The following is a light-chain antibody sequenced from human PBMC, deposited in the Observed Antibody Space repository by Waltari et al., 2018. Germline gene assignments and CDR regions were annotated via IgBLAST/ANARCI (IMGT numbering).Light chain of an antibody. CDR1: QDISNY. Sequence: DIQMTQSPPSLSASVGDRVTTPCQASQDISNYLNWYQQKPGKAPKLLIYDASNFETGVPSRFSGSGSETEFAYTISSLQPEVIATDYGQRYDKLPGLTFGGGTKVELK. CDR2: DAS. J-gene: IGKJ4*02. V-gene: IGKV1-33*01. CDR3: QRYDKLPGLT.